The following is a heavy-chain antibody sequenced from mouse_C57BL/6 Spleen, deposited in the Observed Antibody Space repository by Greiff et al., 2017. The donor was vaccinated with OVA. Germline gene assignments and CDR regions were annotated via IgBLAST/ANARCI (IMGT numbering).Heavy chain of an antibody. CDR2: ISYDGSN. V-gene: IGHV3-6*01. CDR3: ARDGDYYGSGFAY. J-gene: IGHJ3*01. Sequence: EVKLEESGPGLVKPSQSLSLTCSVTGYSITSGYYWNWIRQFPGNKLEWMGYISYDGSNNYNPSLKNRISITRDTSKNQFFLKLNSVTTEDTATYYCARDGDYYGSGFAYWGQGTLVTVSA. D-gene: IGHD1-1*01. CDR1: GYSITSGYY.